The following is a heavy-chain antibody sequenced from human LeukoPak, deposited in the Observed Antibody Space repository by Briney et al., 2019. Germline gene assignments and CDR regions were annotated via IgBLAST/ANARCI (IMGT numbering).Heavy chain of an antibody. CDR3: ASNNYDILTAYHIRPFDC. CDR2: ISSSGNSI. Sequence: GGSLRLSCTASGFTFSDYYMNWIRQAPGKGLEWVSYISSSGNSIYYADSVKGRFTISRDNAKKSLYLQMNSLRAEDTAVYYCASNNYDILTAYHIRPFDCWGQGTLVTVSS. D-gene: IGHD3-9*01. V-gene: IGHV3-11*04. J-gene: IGHJ4*02. CDR1: GFTFSDYY.